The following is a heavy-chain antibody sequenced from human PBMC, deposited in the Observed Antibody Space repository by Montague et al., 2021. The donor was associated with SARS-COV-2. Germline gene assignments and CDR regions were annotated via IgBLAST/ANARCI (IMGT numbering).Heavy chain of an antibody. CDR2: IYWDADK. J-gene: IGHJ4*02. D-gene: IGHD2-2*01. CDR3: ARWVCSSTSCRFDY. V-gene: IGHV2-5*02. Sequence: PALVIPTQTLTPTCTFSGFSLSTSGVGVGWIRQPPGKALEWLALIYWDADKRYSPSLKSRLTITKDTSKNQVVLTMTNMDPVDTATYYCARWVCSSTSCRFDYWGQGTPVTVSS. CDR1: GFSLSTSGVG.